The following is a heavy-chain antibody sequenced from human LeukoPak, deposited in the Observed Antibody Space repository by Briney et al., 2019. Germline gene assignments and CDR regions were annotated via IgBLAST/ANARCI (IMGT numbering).Heavy chain of an antibody. Sequence: PGGSLRLSCAASGFTVSSNYMSWVRQAPGKGLEWVAVISYDGSNKYYADSAKGRFTISRDNSKNTLYLQMNSLRAEDTAVYYCARDGLPVAVDNWGQGTLVTVSS. D-gene: IGHD6-19*01. V-gene: IGHV3-30*03. CDR3: ARDGLPVAVDN. CDR1: GFTVSSNY. J-gene: IGHJ4*02. CDR2: ISYDGSNK.